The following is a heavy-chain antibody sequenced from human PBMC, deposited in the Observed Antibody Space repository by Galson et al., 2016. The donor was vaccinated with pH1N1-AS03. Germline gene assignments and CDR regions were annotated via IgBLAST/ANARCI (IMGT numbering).Heavy chain of an antibody. Sequence: SVKVPCKASGYTFTRYYMHWVRQAPGQGLEWMGVIDPSGGGTTYAQKFHGRVTMTRDTSTTTAHMELSSLRSEDTAIYYCVAYGSGTQAYFDYWGQGTLDTVSS. J-gene: IGHJ4*02. CDR2: IDPSGGGT. V-gene: IGHV1-46*01. CDR3: VAYGSGTQAYFDY. CDR1: GYTFTRYY. D-gene: IGHD3-10*01.